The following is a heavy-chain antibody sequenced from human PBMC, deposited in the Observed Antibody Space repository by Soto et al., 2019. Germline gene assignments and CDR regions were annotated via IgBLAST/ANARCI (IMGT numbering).Heavy chain of an antibody. CDR2: INSDGSRT. D-gene: IGHD3-3*01. J-gene: IGHJ4*02. CDR1: GFTFSSYW. CDR3: VNYLAHDFWSGYYRDY. V-gene: IGHV3-74*01. Sequence: GGSLRLSCVASGFTFSSYWMHWVRQAPGKELVWVSRINSDGSRTNYADSVKGRFTNSRDNAKNTQYLQMNSLRAEDTAVYYCVNYLAHDFWSGYYRDYWGQGTLVTVSS.